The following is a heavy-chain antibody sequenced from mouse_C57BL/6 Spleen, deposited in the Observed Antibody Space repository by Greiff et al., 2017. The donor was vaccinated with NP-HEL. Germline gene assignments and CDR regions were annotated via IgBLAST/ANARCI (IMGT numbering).Heavy chain of an antibody. CDR2: IYPGSGST. CDR1: GYTFTSYW. CDR3: ARQYFDV. Sequence: VQLQQSGAELVKPGASVKMSCKASGYTFTSYWITWVKQRPGQGLEWIGDIYPGSGSTNYNEKFKSKATLTVDTSSSPAYLQLSSLTSEDSAVYYCARQYFDVWGTGTTVTVSS. J-gene: IGHJ1*03. V-gene: IGHV1-55*01.